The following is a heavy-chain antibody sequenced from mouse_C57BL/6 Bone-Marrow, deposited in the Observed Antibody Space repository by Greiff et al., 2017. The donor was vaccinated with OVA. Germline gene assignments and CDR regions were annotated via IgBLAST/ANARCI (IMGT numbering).Heavy chain of an antibody. V-gene: IGHV1-55*01. CDR2: IYLGSGST. D-gene: IGHD1-1*01. Sequence: VQLQQPGAELVKPGASVKMSCKASGYTFTSYWITWVKQRPGQGLEWIGDIYLGSGSTNYNEKFKSKATLTVDTSSSTAYMQLSSLTSEDSAVYYCARDYYGSSHWYFDVWGTGTTVTVSS. J-gene: IGHJ1*03. CDR1: GYTFTSYW. CDR3: ARDYYGSSHWYFDV.